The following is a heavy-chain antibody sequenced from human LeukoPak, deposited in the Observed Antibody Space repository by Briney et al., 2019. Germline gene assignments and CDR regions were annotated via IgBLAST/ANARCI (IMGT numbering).Heavy chain of an antibody. J-gene: IGHJ1*01. CDR3: ARSPGGPGLLWFGELSESQYFQH. V-gene: IGHV1-3*01. Sequence: ASVKVSCKASGYTFTSYAMHWVRQAPGQRLEWMGWINAGNGNTKYSQKFQGRVTITRDTSASTAYMELSSLRSEDTAVYYCARSPGGPGLLWFGELSESQYFQHWGQGTLVTVSS. CDR2: INAGNGNT. CDR1: GYTFTSYA. D-gene: IGHD3-10*01.